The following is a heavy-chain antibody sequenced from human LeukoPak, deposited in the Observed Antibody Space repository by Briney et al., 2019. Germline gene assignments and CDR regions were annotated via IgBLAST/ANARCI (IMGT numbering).Heavy chain of an antibody. D-gene: IGHD3-10*01. CDR3: ARTVDGVTGSDY. Sequence: PGGSLRLSCAASGFSFSDYPMDWVRQAPGKGLEWLSYISGSGTTIFYADSVKGRFTISRDNAKNSLFLRMNSPRVEDTAVYYCARTVDGVTGSDYWGQGTLVTVSS. CDR2: ISGSGTTI. V-gene: IGHV3-48*01. CDR1: GFSFSDYP. J-gene: IGHJ4*02.